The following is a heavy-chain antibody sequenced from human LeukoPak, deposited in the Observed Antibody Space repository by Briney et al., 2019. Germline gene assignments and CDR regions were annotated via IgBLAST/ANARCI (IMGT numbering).Heavy chain of an antibody. CDR3: ARGPKWLRLGFFDY. D-gene: IGHD5-12*01. Sequence: GGSLRLSCAASGFTFSNYCMSWVRQAPGKGLEWVANIEQDGSEKNYVDSVKGRFTISRDNAKNPLYLQMNSLRAEDTAVYYCARGPKWLRLGFFDYWGQGALVTVSS. V-gene: IGHV3-7*01. CDR1: GFTFSNYC. CDR2: IEQDGSEK. J-gene: IGHJ4*02.